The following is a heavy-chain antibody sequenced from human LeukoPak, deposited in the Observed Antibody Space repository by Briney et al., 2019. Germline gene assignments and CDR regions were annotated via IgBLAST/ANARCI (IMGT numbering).Heavy chain of an antibody. CDR1: GFTFDDYI. CDR3: AKGWSSSSSSYFDA. D-gene: IGHD6-6*01. J-gene: IGHJ4*02. CDR2: LSHDGTFT. V-gene: IGHV3-43*01. Sequence: GGSLRLSCAASGFTFDDYIMHWVRQSPGKRLEWVSLLSHDGTFTYYADSVRGRFTISRDNSKNFVYLQLTGLTSEDSGLYYYAKGWSSSSSSYFDAWGQGTLVTVS.